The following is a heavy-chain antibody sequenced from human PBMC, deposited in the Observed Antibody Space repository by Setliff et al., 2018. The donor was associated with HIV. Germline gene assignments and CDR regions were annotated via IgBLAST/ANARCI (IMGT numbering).Heavy chain of an antibody. J-gene: IGHJ4*02. CDR3: ARSSGPVPIPDF. CDR2: IIPLFGTA. D-gene: IGHD6-19*01. V-gene: IGHV1-69*13. Sequence: SVKVSCKASGGNFKRYGITWVRQVPGQGLEWMGTIIPLFGTANYAQKFQGRVTITADESATTAYMELRDLRSEDTAFYYCARSSGPVPIPDFWGQGTLVTVSS. CDR1: GGNFKRYG.